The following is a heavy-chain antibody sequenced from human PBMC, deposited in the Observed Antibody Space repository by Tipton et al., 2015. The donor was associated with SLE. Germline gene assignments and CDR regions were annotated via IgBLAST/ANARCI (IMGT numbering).Heavy chain of an antibody. CDR3: ARGPGDYYFDY. J-gene: IGHJ4*02. CDR2: IYPGDSDT. D-gene: IGHD1-26*01. Sequence: QSGPEVKKPGESLKISCQVSGYKFTSNWIGWVRQLPGKGLEWMGIIYPGDSDTRYSPSFQGQVTMSVDKSIDTAYLQWDSLKASDTAMYYCARGPGDYYFDYWGQGSLVTVSS. CDR1: GYKFTSNW. V-gene: IGHV5-51*03.